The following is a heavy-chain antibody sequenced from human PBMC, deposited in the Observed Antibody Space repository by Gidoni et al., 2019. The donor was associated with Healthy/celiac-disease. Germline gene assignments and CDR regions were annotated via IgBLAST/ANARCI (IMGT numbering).Heavy chain of an antibody. V-gene: IGHV3-21*01. Sequence: EVQLVESGGGLVKPGGSLRLSCAASGFTFSSYSMHWVRQAPGKGLGWVSSISSSSSYIYYADSVKGRFTISRDNAKNSLYLQMNSLRAEDTAVYYCARDLQGIAAAGTTLYYYGMDVWGQGTTVTVSS. CDR3: ARDLQGIAAAGTTLYYYGMDV. D-gene: IGHD6-13*01. J-gene: IGHJ6*02. CDR2: ISSSSSYI. CDR1: GFTFSSYS.